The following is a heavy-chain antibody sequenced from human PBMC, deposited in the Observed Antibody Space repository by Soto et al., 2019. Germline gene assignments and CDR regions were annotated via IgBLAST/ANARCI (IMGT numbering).Heavy chain of an antibody. CDR2: IWYDGSNK. CDR1: GFTFSSYG. J-gene: IGHJ4*02. Sequence: GGSLRLSCAASGFTFSSYGMHWVRQAPGKGLEWVAVIWYDGSNKYYADSVKGRFTISRDNSKNTLYLQMDSLRAEDTAVYYCAREDTYYYDSSGSPGHYWGQGTLVTVSS. V-gene: IGHV3-33*01. CDR3: AREDTYYYDSSGSPGHY. D-gene: IGHD3-22*01.